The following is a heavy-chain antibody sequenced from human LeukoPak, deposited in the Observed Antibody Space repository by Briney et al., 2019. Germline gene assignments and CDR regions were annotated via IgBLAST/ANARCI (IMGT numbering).Heavy chain of an antibody. CDR2: IIPIFGTA. D-gene: IGHD3-22*01. CDR3: TRSAVVLPYYFDY. V-gene: IGHV1-69*06. CDR1: GGTFSSYA. J-gene: IGHJ4*02. Sequence: ASVKVSCKASGGTFSSYAISWVRQAPGQGLEWMGGIIPIFGTANYAQKFQGGVTLTEDTSADTAYMELISLRSEDTALYYCTRSAVVLPYYFDYWGQGTLVTVSS.